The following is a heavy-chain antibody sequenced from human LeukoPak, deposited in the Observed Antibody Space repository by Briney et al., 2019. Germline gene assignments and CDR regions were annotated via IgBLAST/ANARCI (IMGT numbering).Heavy chain of an antibody. CDR3: ASRKVPAAMRGAFDY. Sequence: SGTLSLTCAVSGGSISSSNWWSWVRQPPGKGLEWIGEINHSGSTNYNPSLKSRVTISVDTSKNQFSLKLSSVTAADTAVYYCASRKVPAAMRGAFDYWGQGTLVTVSS. D-gene: IGHD2-2*01. CDR2: INHSGST. J-gene: IGHJ4*02. CDR1: GGSISSSNW. V-gene: IGHV4-4*02.